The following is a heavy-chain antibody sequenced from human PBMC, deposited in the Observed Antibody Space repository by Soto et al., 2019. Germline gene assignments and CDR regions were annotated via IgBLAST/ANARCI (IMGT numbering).Heavy chain of an antibody. Sequence: EVQLLESGGGLVQPGGSLRLSCAASGLTFSNYAMSWVRQAPGKGLEWVTAISGSGDTYYADSVKGRFTISKDNSKNTLYLQMNSLRAEDTAVYYCATLKFGLEYYFDYWGQGTLVTVSS. CDR2: ISGSGDT. D-gene: IGHD3-10*01. J-gene: IGHJ4*02. CDR1: GLTFSNYA. V-gene: IGHV3-23*01. CDR3: ATLKFGLEYYFDY.